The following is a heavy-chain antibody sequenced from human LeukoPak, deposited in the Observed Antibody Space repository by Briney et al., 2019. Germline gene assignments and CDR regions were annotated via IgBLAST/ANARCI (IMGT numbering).Heavy chain of an antibody. J-gene: IGHJ4*02. V-gene: IGHV4-4*02. CDR2: IYHSGST. CDR3: ARVPHYDFWSGYPFDY. D-gene: IGHD3-3*01. CDR1: GGSISSSNW. Sequence: SGTLSLTCAVSGGSISSSNWWSWVRQPPGKGLEWIGEIYHSGSTNYNPSLKSRVTISVDKSKNQFSLKLSSVTAADTAVYYCARVPHYDFWSGYPFDYWGQGTLVTVSS.